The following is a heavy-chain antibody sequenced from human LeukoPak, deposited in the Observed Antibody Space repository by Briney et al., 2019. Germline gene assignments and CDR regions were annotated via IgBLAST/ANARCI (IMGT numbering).Heavy chain of an antibody. CDR2: IYYSGST. CDR3: ARGGWYPESFQH. V-gene: IGHV4-59*02. CDR1: GGAVTDSKY. Sequence: SETLSLTCSVSGGAVTDSKYWTWIRQPPGKGLEWIGYIYYSGSTNYNPSLKSRVTISVDTSKNQFSLKLSSVTAADTAVYYCARGGWYPESFQHWGQGALVTVSS. J-gene: IGHJ1*01. D-gene: IGHD6-19*01.